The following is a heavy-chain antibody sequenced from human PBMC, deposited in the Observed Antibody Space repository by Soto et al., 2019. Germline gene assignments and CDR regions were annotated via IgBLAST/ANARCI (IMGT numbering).Heavy chain of an antibody. CDR1: GYTFTGYY. J-gene: IGHJ4*02. CDR3: ARGGGRSPYYYGSGSYLFDY. D-gene: IGHD3-10*01. CDR2: INPNSGGT. Sequence: ASVKVSCKASGYTFTGYYMHWVRQAPGQGLEWMGWINPNSGGTNYAQKFQGWVTMTRDTSISTAYMELSRLRSDDTAVYYCARGGGRSPYYYGSGSYLFDYWGQGTLVTVSS. V-gene: IGHV1-2*04.